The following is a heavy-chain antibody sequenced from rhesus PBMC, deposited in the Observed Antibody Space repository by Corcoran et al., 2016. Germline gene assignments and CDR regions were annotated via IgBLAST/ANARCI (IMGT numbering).Heavy chain of an antibody. CDR2: IYWNDSK. Sequence: QVPLKESGPALVKPTQTLTLTCTFSGFSISTTGPGVGWILQPPGKDMEWLSIIYWNDSKYYSTSLESRLTISMDTSKNQVFLTMTNMYPVDTATYYCARDGVLAPFDYWGQGVLVTVSS. J-gene: IGHJ4*01. D-gene: IGHD3-34*01. V-gene: IGHV2-95*01. CDR3: ARDGVLAPFDY. CDR1: GFSISTTGPG.